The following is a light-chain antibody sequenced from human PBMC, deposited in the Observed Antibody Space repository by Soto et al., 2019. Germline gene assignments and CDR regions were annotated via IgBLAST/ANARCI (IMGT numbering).Light chain of an antibody. Sequence: VGDRVTITCRASQTISSWLARYQQKPGKAPKLLIYKASTLKSGVPSRFSGSGSGTEFTLTISSLQPDDFATYYCQHYNSYSEAFGQGTKVDIK. CDR2: KAS. J-gene: IGKJ1*01. CDR3: QHYNSYSEA. V-gene: IGKV1-5*03. CDR1: QTISSW.